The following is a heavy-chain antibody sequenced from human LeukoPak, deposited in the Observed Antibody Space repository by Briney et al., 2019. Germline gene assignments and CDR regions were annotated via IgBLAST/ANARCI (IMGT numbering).Heavy chain of an antibody. CDR1: GFTFSSYS. D-gene: IGHD1-26*01. Sequence: GGSLRLSCAASGFTFSSYSMNWVRQAPGKGLEWVSSISSSSSYIYYAHSVKGRFTISRDNAKNSLYLQMNSLRAEDTAVYYCAREEGSGSYYGKFDYWGQGTLVTVSS. CDR3: AREEGSGSYYGKFDY. CDR2: ISSSSSYI. V-gene: IGHV3-21*01. J-gene: IGHJ4*02.